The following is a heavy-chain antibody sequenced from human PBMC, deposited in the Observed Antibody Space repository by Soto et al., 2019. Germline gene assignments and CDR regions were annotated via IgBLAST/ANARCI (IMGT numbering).Heavy chain of an antibody. Sequence: EVQLVESGGGLVQPGGSLRLSCVASGFTFSTDSMNWVRQAPGKGLEWVAHISTSGATRYYADSVKGRFTISRDNAKTSLYLQMDSPRCEDTGVYYCARFFGSGFDYWGQGTLVTVSS. J-gene: IGHJ4*02. CDR2: ISTSGATR. CDR3: ARFFGSGFDY. V-gene: IGHV3-48*01. CDR1: GFTFSTDS. D-gene: IGHD6-19*01.